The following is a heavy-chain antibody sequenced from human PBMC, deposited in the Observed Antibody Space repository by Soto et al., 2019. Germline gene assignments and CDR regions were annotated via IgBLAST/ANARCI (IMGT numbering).Heavy chain of an antibody. Sequence: QVQLQESGPGLVKPSETLSLTCTVSGGSISSYYWSWIRQPPGTGLEWIGYIYYSGSTNYNPTLRSRVSISVDTSKNQASRKLSYVTAADTAVYYCARAYGSGSKYYFDYWGQGTLVTVSS. CDR2: IYYSGST. V-gene: IGHV4-59*01. D-gene: IGHD3-10*01. CDR1: GGSISSYY. CDR3: ARAYGSGSKYYFDY. J-gene: IGHJ4*02.